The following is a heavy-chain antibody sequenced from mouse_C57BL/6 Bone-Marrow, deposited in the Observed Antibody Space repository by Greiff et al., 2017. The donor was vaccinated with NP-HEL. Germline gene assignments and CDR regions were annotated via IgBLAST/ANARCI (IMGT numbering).Heavy chain of an antibody. CDR3: TTDFVWARDY. Sequence: EVKLLESGAELVRPGASVKLSCTASGFNIKDDYMHWVKQRPEQGLEWIGWIDPENGDTEYASKFQGKATITADTSSNPAYLQLSSLTSEDTAVYYCTTDFVWARDYWGQGTTLTVSS. J-gene: IGHJ2*01. CDR2: IDPENGDT. CDR1: GFNIKDDY. D-gene: IGHD2-10*02. V-gene: IGHV14-4*01.